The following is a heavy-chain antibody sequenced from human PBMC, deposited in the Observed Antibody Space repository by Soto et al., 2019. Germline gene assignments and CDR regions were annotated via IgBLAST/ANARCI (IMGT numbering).Heavy chain of an antibody. J-gene: IGHJ6*03. CDR3: ARGVRARAFGVVSPPYYYYYYMDV. V-gene: IGHV1-8*01. CDR1: GYTFTSYD. D-gene: IGHD3-3*01. CDR2: MNPNSGNT. Sequence: ASVKVSCKASGYTFTSYDINWVRQATGQGLEWMGWMNPNSGNTGYAQKFQGRVTMTRNTSISTAYMELSSLRSEDTAVYYCARGVRARAFGVVSPPYYYYYYMDVWGKGTTVTVSS.